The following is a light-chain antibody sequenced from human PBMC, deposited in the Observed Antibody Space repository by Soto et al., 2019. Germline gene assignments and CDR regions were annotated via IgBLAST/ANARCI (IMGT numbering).Light chain of an antibody. V-gene: IGKV4-1*01. CDR2: WAS. Sequence: DIVMTQSPDSLSMSLGERATINCKSSQSVLYRSNSKYYLAWYQQKPGHPPKLLIYWASTRGSGVPDRFSGGGSGTDFTLTISSLHAEDVAIYYCQQFFSVPLTFGGGTKVEIK. CDR3: QQFFSVPLT. J-gene: IGKJ4*01. CDR1: QSVLYRSNSKYY.